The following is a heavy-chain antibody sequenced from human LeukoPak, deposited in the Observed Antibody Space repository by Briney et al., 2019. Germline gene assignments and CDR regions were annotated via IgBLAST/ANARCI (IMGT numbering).Heavy chain of an antibody. CDR3: ARDSQNYYEDY. D-gene: IGHD3-22*01. V-gene: IGHV1-18*04. J-gene: IGHJ4*02. CDR2: ISAYNGNT. CDR1: GYTFTSYG. Sequence: ASVKVSCKASGYTFTSYGISWVRQAPGQGLEWMGWISAYNGNTNYAQKLQGRVTMTTDTSTSTDYMELRSLRSDDTAVYYCARDSQNYYEDYWGQGTLVTVSS.